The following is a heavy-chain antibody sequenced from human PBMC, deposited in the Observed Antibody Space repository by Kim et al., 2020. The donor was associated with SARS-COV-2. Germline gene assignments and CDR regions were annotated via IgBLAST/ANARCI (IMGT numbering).Heavy chain of an antibody. V-gene: IGHV3-23*03. CDR1: GFTFSSYA. CDR3: AKSRNYYGSGSYSQDY. Sequence: GGSLRLSCAASGFTFSSYAMSWVRQAPGKGLEWVSAIYSGGSSTYYADSVKGRFTISRDNSKNTLYLQMNSLRAEDTAVYYCAKSRNYYGSGSYSQDYWGQRTLVTVSS. D-gene: IGHD3-10*01. CDR2: IYSGGSST. J-gene: IGHJ4*02.